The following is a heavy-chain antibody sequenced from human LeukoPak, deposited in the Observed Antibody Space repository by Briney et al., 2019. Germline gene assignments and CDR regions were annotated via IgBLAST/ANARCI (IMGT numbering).Heavy chain of an antibody. D-gene: IGHD3-3*01. J-gene: IGHJ5*02. V-gene: IGHV1-18*01. CDR1: GYTFTSYG. Sequence: ASVKVSCKASGYTFTSYGISWVRQAPGQGLEWMGWISAYNGNTNYAQKLQGRVTMTTDTSTSTAYMELRSPRSDDTAVYYCARSPAYYDFWSGYHGYNWFDPWGQGTLVTVSS. CDR2: ISAYNGNT. CDR3: ARSPAYYDFWSGYHGYNWFDP.